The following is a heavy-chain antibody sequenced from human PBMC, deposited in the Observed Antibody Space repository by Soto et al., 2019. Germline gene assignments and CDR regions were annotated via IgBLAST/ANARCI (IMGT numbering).Heavy chain of an antibody. CDR2: ISGYNGNT. CDR1: GYTFTSYG. CDR3: ARAGKYYYGSGSPYYYGMDV. V-gene: IGHV1-18*04. D-gene: IGHD3-10*01. J-gene: IGHJ6*02. Sequence: QVQLVQSGAEVKKPGASVKVSCKASGYTFTSYGVSWVRQAPGQGLEWMGWISGYNGNTNYAQKFQGRVTMTTDTSTSTAYMVLMSLRSDDTAVYYCARAGKYYYGSGSPYYYGMDVWVQGITVTVSS.